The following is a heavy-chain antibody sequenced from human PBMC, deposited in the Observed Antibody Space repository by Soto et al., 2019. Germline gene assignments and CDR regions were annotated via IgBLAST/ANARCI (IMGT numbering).Heavy chain of an antibody. CDR1: GGSISSSSYY. V-gene: IGHV4-39*01. CDR2: IYYSGST. Sequence: SETLSLTCTVAGGSISSSSYYWGWIRQPPGKGLEWIGSIYYSGSTYYNPSLKSRVTISVDTSKNQFSLKLSSVTAADTAVYYCARGLRYFDWLSPYYFDYWGQGTLVTV. J-gene: IGHJ4*02. CDR3: ARGLRYFDWLSPYYFDY. D-gene: IGHD3-9*01.